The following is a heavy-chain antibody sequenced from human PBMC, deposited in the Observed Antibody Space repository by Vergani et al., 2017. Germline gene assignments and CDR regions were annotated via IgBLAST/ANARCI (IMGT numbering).Heavy chain of an antibody. CDR1: GFTFSTYA. CDR3: AKDCSGGSCYYDY. V-gene: IGHV3-23*01. J-gene: IGHJ4*02. Sequence: EVQLLESGGDLVQPGGSLRLSCAASGFTFSTYAMTWVRQAPGKGLEWVSTISSDGGSTYYADSVKGRFTISRDNSKNTLSLQMNSLRAEDTAVYYCAKDCSGGSCYYDYWGQGTLVTVSS. CDR2: ISSDGGST. D-gene: IGHD2-15*01.